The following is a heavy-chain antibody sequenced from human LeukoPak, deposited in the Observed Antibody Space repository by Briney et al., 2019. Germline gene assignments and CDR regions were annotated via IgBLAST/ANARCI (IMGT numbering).Heavy chain of an antibody. CDR3: ARTRYSSTWHRDY. D-gene: IGHD6-13*01. J-gene: IGHJ4*02. CDR1: GYTFTSYG. Sequence: ASVKVSCKASGYTFTSYGINWVRQAPGQGPEWVGWISGHNANTNYGRKFQGRVTMTTDTSTSTAYMELRSLTFDDTAIYYCARTRYSSTWHRDYWGQGTLVAVSS. V-gene: IGHV1-18*01. CDR2: ISGHNANT.